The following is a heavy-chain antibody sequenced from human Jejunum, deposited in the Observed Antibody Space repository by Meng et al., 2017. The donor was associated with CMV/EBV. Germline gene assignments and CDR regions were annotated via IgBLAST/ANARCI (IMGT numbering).Heavy chain of an antibody. V-gene: IGHV4-59*01. J-gene: IGHJ4*02. CDR3: ARGWGTTSPWDY. D-gene: IGHD3-16*01. CDR1: GASISGYY. CDR2: VDYSGTT. Sequence: CSVSGASISGYYWHWSRQTPGKGLEWIGCVDYSGTTNYNPSLKGRVTISVDTSKSQFSLELRSVIATDTAVFYCARGWGTTSPWDYWGQGTLVTVSS.